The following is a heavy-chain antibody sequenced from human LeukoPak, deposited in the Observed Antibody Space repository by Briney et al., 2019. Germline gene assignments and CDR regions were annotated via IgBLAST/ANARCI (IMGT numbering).Heavy chain of an antibody. CDR2: IYYSGST. CDR1: GGSISSYY. Sequence: SETLSLTCTVSGGSISSYYWSWIRQPPGKGLEWIGYIYYSGSTNYNPSLKSRVTISVDMSKNQFSLKLSSVTAADTTVYYCARGGVLGIFGVARSEYYFDYWGQGTLVTVSS. CDR3: ARGGVLGIFGVARSEYYFDY. V-gene: IGHV4-59*01. J-gene: IGHJ4*02. D-gene: IGHD3-3*01.